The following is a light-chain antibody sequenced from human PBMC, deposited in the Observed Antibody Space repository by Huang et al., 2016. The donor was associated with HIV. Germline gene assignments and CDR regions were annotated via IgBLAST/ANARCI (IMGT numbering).Light chain of an antibody. CDR3: MQGTHWLRT. CDR2: KVS. CDR1: QSLVYNDGNTY. J-gene: IGKJ2*01. Sequence: DVVMTQSPLSLPVTLGQPASISCRSSQSLVYNDGNTYLNWFQQMPGQSPRRLIYKVSNRDSGVPDRFSGSGSGTDFTLKISRVEAEDVGVYYCMQGTHWLRTFGQGTKLEIK. V-gene: IGKV2-30*01.